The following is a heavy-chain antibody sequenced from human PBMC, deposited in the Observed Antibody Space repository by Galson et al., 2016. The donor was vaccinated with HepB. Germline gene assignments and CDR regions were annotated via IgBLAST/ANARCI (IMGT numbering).Heavy chain of an antibody. D-gene: IGHD2-21*02. CDR3: SRVPYCGAACYSGPRFDV. J-gene: IGHJ3*01. CDR2: IYDDGRNT. CDR1: EFSVRHYW. V-gene: IGHV3-74*03. Sequence: SLRLSCAASEFSVRHYWMNWVRQTPEKGLERVARIYDDGRNTTYIDTVKGRFTISTDIDKNTLYLQMNSLRVEDTAVYYCSRVPYCGAACYSGPRFDVWGQGTVVTVSS.